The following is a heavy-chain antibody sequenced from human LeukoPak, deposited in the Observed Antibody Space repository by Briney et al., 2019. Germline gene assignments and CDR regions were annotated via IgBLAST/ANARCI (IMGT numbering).Heavy chain of an antibody. CDR3: AKVLAGTFDY. CDR1: GFTFDDYA. D-gene: IGHD6-19*01. V-gene: IGHV3-9*01. Sequence: GGSLRLSCAASGFTFDDYAMHWVRQAPGKGLEWVSGISWNSGSIGYADSVKGRFTISRDNAQNSLYLQMNSLRAEDTALYYCAKVLAGTFDYWGQGTLVTVSS. CDR2: ISWNSGSI. J-gene: IGHJ4*02.